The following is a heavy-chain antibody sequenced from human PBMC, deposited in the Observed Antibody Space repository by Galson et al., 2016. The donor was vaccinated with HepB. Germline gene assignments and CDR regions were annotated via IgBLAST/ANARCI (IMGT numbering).Heavy chain of an antibody. CDR2: LYFGGNP. Sequence: TLSLTCTVSGGSISTGGYYWTWIRPHPGKGLEWLGYLYFGGNPYYNPSVRSRANISVDTSKNQFSLRLTSVTAADTAVYYCARGLGRDCNKIGCYLNWFDSWGQGTLVSVSS. V-gene: IGHV4-31*03. J-gene: IGHJ5*01. CDR3: ARGLGRDCNKIGCYLNWFDS. CDR1: GGSISTGGYY. D-gene: IGHD2/OR15-2a*01.